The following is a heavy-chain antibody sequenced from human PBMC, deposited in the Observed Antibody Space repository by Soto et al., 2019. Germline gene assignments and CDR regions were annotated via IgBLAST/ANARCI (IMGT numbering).Heavy chain of an antibody. J-gene: IGHJ4*02. D-gene: IGHD2-15*01. CDR2: ISGSGGST. Sequence: PGGSLRLSCAASGFTLSSYAMSWVRQAPGKGLEWVSAISGSGGSTYYADSVKGRFTISRDNSKNTLYLQMNSLRAEDTAVYYCAKFLGYCSGGSCYNPFDYWGQGTLVPVSS. CDR1: GFTLSSYA. CDR3: AKFLGYCSGGSCYNPFDY. V-gene: IGHV3-23*01.